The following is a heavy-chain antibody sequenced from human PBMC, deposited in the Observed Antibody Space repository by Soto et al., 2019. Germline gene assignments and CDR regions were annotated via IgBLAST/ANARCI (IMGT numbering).Heavy chain of an antibody. CDR2: ISGGGGKT. Sequence: GGSLRLSCAASGFSLSNYVLIWVRQAPGKGLEWVSAISGGGGKTYYADSVKGRFTVSRDNSRSTLYLQLNSLSADDTAVYYCARPSISAPGTYWGQGTLVTVSS. CDR3: ARPSISAPGTY. CDR1: GFSLSNYV. V-gene: IGHV3-23*01. D-gene: IGHD1-1*01. J-gene: IGHJ4*02.